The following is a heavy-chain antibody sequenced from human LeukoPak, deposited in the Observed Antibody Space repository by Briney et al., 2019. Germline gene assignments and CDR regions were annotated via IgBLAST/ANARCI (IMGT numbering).Heavy chain of an antibody. V-gene: IGHV4-34*01. Sequence: SETLSLTCAVSGATFSGYHWSWIRQPPGRGLEWIGEIDLGGSTNYNASLKSRVNILLDASKNQFTLVLNSVTAADTGVYYCARGFRRWLQIAAFDIWGQGTMVSVSS. CDR3: ARGFRRWLQIAAFDI. J-gene: IGHJ3*02. CDR2: IDLGGST. D-gene: IGHD5-24*01. CDR1: GATFSGYH.